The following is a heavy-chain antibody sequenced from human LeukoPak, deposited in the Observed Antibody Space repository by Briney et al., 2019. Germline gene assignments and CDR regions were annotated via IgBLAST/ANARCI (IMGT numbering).Heavy chain of an antibody. CDR3: VRLRRNSDTSGFYYYYDF. D-gene: IGHD3-22*01. V-gene: IGHV3-21*01. Sequence: GGSLTLSCTASGFSFSSYAMSWVRQAPGKGLEWVSSISVRSNYIYYADSERGRFRISRDDARDSLYLQMNSLRAEDTAVYYCVRLRRNSDTSGFYYYYDFWGQGTLVTVSS. J-gene: IGHJ4*02. CDR1: GFSFSSYA. CDR2: ISVRSNYI.